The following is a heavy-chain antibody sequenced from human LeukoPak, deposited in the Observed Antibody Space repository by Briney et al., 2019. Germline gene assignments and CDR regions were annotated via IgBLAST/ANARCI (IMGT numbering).Heavy chain of an antibody. CDR2: IYSDGYT. D-gene: IGHD4-17*01. V-gene: IGHV3-53*01. Sequence: GGSLRLSCAASGFTVSSKHMSWVRQAPGKGLEWVSVIYSDGYTYYAESVKGRFTISRDNFKNTMYVQMNSLRAEDTAVYYCARGGPSTTVTTSYSFFSMAVWGKGTTVTVSS. CDR1: GFTVSSKH. CDR3: ARGGPSTTVTTSYSFFSMAV. J-gene: IGHJ6*03.